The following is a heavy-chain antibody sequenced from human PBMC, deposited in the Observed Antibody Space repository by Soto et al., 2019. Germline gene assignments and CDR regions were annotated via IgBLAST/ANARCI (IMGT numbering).Heavy chain of an antibody. Sequence: QVQLVQSGAGVKKPGSSVTVSCKPSGGTFSSYAISWVRQAPGQGLEWMGGIIPIFGTADYAQKFQGRVTITADETTSNAYMELSSLRSETTAVYYCASHPPIAGGGSEMGYYYYYYGMDVWGQGTTVTVSS. CDR1: GGTFSSYA. D-gene: IGHD2-15*01. CDR2: IIPIFGTA. J-gene: IGHJ6*02. CDR3: ASHPPIAGGGSEMGYYYYYYGMDV. V-gene: IGHV1-69*12.